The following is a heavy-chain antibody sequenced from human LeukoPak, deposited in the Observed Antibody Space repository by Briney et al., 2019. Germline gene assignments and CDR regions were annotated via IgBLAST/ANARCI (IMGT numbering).Heavy chain of an antibody. CDR3: AKEYYYDSSGYYYGLSDY. CDR2: SSGSGGST. J-gene: IGHJ4*02. CDR1: GFTFSSYA. V-gene: IGHV3-23*01. D-gene: IGHD3-22*01. Sequence: GGSLRLSCAASGFTFSSYAMSWVRQAPGKGLEWVSASSGSGGSTYYADSVKGRFTISRDNSKNTLYLQMNSLRAEDTAVYYCAKEYYYDSSGYYYGLSDYWGQGTLVTVSS.